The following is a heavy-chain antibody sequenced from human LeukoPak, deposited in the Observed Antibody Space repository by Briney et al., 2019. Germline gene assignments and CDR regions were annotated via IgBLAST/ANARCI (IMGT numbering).Heavy chain of an antibody. J-gene: IGHJ4*02. CDR3: ARALGSGPGGNSDN. CDR2: ISSRSSYT. V-gene: IGHV3-11*05. Sequence: WGTLRLSCSPSGFTFSDHYMSWIRQAPGKGLEWVSYISSRSSYTNYADSVKGRFTISRDDAKNSLYLQMNSLRVEDTAVYFCARALGSGPGGNSDNWGQGNLVTVSS. D-gene: IGHD6-19*01. CDR1: GFTFSDHY.